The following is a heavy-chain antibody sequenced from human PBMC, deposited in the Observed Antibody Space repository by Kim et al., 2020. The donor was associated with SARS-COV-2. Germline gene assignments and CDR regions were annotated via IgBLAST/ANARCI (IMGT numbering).Heavy chain of an antibody. D-gene: IGHD3-22*01. CDR1: DGSISSKW. V-gene: IGHV4-4*02. CDR3: ARLDSDSVNYFWFDP. J-gene: IGHJ5*02. CDR2: IFHSGST. Sequence: SETLSLTCAVSDGSISSKWWTWVRQPPGKGLEWIGEIFHSGSTNYNPSLKSRVTMSVDKPKNQFSLKLSSVTAADTAVYYCARLDSDSVNYFWFDPWGQG.